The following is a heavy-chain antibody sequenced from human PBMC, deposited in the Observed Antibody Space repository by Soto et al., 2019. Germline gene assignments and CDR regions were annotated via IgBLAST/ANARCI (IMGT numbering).Heavy chain of an antibody. V-gene: IGHV3-23*01. Sequence: SCKASGYTFTSYAMNWVRQAPGKGLEWVATISATGGSTYYADSVKGRFTISRDNSKNTLYLQMNGLRVEDTAVYYCAKDRLAGNFDYWGQGTQVTVSS. CDR2: ISATGGST. CDR1: GYTFTSYA. J-gene: IGHJ4*02. CDR3: AKDRLAGNFDY.